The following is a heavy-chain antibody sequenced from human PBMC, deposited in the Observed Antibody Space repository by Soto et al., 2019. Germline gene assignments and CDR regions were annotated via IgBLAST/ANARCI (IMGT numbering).Heavy chain of an antibody. Sequence: PGESLKISCKVSGYSFTSYWIGWVRQMPGKGLEWMGSIYPGDSDTRYSPSFQGQVTISADKSISTAYLQWSSLKASDTAMYYCARHGNEYSSSSGYDYYYGIDVWGQGTTVTVSS. V-gene: IGHV5-51*01. D-gene: IGHD6-6*01. CDR1: GYSFTSYW. CDR3: ARHGNEYSSSSGYDYYYGIDV. CDR2: IYPGDSDT. J-gene: IGHJ6*02.